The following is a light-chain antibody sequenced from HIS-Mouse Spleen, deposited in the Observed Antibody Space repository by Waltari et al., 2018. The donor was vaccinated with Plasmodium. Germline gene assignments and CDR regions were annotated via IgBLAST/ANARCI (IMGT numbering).Light chain of an antibody. CDR2: EDS. CDR3: YSTDSSGNHRV. Sequence: SYELTQPPSVSVSPGHTARITCPGDALPNKYAYLYQQKSGQAPVLVIYEDSKRPSGIPERCSGASSGTMATLTISGAQVEDEADYYCYSTDSSGNHRVFGGGTKLTVL. V-gene: IGLV3-10*01. CDR1: ALPNKY. J-gene: IGLJ3*02.